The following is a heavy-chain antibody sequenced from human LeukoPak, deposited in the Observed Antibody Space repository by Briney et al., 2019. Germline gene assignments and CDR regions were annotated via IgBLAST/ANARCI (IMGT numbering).Heavy chain of an antibody. CDR2: IKQDGSEK. J-gene: IGHJ4*02. Sequence: GGSLRLSCAASGFTFSSYWMSWVRQAPGKGLEWVANIKQDGSEKYYVDSVKGRFTISRDNAKNSLYLQMNSLRAEDTAVYYCARDRGNAMIVVSATYYFDYWGQGTLVTVSS. V-gene: IGHV3-7*01. D-gene: IGHD3-22*01. CDR1: GFTFSSYW. CDR3: ARDRGNAMIVVSATYYFDY.